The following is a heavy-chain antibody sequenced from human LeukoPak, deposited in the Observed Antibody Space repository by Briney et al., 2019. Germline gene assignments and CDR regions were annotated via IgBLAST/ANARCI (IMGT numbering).Heavy chain of an antibody. CDR2: INGGNGNT. CDR1: GYTFTSYV. J-gene: IGHJ5*02. V-gene: IGHV1-3*03. Sequence: ASVKVSCKASGYTFTSYVMHWVRQAPGQRPEWMGWINGGNGNTKYSQEFRGRVTITRDTSASTAYMELSSLTSEDMAVYYCARSRATGLSNWFDPWGQGTLVTVSS. D-gene: IGHD1-14*01. CDR3: ARSRATGLSNWFDP.